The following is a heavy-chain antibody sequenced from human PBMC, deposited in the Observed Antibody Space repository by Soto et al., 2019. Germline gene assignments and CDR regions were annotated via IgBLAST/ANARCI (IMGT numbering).Heavy chain of an antibody. D-gene: IGHD6-13*01. CDR2: INHSGST. Sequence: QVQLQQWGAGLLKPSETLSLTCAVYGGSFSGYYWSWIRQPPGKGLEWIGEINHSGSTNYNPSLKSRVAISVDTSKYQFSLKLSAVTAADTAVYYCARSYSSSWYNRVRHWYFDLWGRGTLVTVSS. V-gene: IGHV4-34*01. J-gene: IGHJ2*01. CDR3: ARSYSSSWYNRVRHWYFDL. CDR1: GGSFSGYY.